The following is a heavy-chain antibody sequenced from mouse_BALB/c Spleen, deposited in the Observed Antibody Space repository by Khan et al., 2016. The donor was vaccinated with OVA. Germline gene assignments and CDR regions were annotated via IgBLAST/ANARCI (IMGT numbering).Heavy chain of an antibody. CDR1: GFSLNNYS. CDR3: ARRVYDYGRGALFAY. CDR2: IWSAGST. J-gene: IGHJ3*01. D-gene: IGHD2-4*01. V-gene: IGHV2-2*02. Sequence: QVQLKESGPGLVQPSQSLSITCTVSGFSLNNYSVHWVRQSPGKGLEWLGVIWSAGSTDYNAAFISRLTISKDNSRSQVFFKMNSLQPNDPAIYYCARRVYDYGRGALFAYWGQGTLVTVSA.